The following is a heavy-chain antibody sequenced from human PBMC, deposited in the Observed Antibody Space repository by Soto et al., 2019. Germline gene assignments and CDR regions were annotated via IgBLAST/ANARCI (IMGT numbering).Heavy chain of an antibody. D-gene: IGHD3-22*01. CDR1: GFTFSSYS. V-gene: IGHV3-21*02. Sequence: EVLLVESGGGLVKPGGSLRLSCAASGFTFSSYSMNWVRQAPGKGLEWVSSISSSSSYIYYADSVKGRFTISRDNAKNSLYLQMNSLRAEDTAVYYCARAASSYYYDSSGYYYVVWGQGTLVTVSS. J-gene: IGHJ4*02. CDR2: ISSSSSYI. CDR3: ARAASSYYYDSSGYYYVV.